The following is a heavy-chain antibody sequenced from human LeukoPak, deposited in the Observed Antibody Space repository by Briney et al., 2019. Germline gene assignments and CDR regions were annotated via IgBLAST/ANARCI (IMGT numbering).Heavy chain of an antibody. D-gene: IGHD3-22*01. V-gene: IGHV3-64*01. Sequence: PGGSLRLSCAASGFTFSSYAMHWVRQAPGKGLEYVSAISSNGGSTYYANSVKGRFTISRDNSKNTLYLQMGCLRAEDMAVYYCARYYYDSSGYYYDYWGQGTLVTVSS. CDR3: ARYYYDSSGYYYDY. CDR2: ISSNGGST. CDR1: GFTFSSYA. J-gene: IGHJ4*02.